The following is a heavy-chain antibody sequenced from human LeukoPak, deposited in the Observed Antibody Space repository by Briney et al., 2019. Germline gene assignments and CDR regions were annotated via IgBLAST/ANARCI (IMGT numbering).Heavy chain of an antibody. J-gene: IGHJ6*02. CDR3: ARARTGVDV. D-gene: IGHD1-14*01. V-gene: IGHV4-59*01. CDR1: GGSISSYY. Sequence: SETLSLTCTVSGGSISSYYWSWIRQPPGKGLEWIGYIYYSGSTNYNPSLKSRVTISVDTSKNQFSLKLGSVTAADTAVYYCARARTGVDVWGQGTTVTVSS. CDR2: IYYSGST.